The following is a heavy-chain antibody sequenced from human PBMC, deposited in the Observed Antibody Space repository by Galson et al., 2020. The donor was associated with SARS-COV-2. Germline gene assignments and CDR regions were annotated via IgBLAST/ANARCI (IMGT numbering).Heavy chain of an antibody. D-gene: IGHD3-10*01. CDR1: GSPFTSYA. Sequence: ASVKVSCKPSGSPFTSYAMNWVRQPPGQGLEGMGWINPNTGNPTYPQGFTGRFVFSVDTSVSTAYLEISSLKAEDTAVYYCARAQGGTMVTYYYCGMDVWGQGTTVTVSS. J-gene: IGHJ6*02. CDR3: ARAQGGTMVTYYYCGMDV. CDR2: INPNTGNP. V-gene: IGHV7-4-1*02.